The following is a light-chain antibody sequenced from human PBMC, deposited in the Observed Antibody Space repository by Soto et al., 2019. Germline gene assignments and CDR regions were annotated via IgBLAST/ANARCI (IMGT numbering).Light chain of an antibody. CDR3: QQYNNWPVN. V-gene: IGKV3-15*01. CDR2: GAS. CDR1: QSVSSN. J-gene: IGKJ2*01. Sequence: EIVMTQSPATLSVSPGERATLSCRASQSVSSNLAWYQQKPGQAPSLLIYGASTRATGIPARFSGSGSGTEFNLTISSLQSEDFAVYYCQQYNNWPVNFGQGTKLESK.